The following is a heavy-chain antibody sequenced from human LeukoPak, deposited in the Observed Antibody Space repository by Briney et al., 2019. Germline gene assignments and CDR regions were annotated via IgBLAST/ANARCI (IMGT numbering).Heavy chain of an antibody. Sequence: SETLSLTCTVSGGSISSGSYYWSWIRQPAGKGLEWIGRIYTSGSTNYNPSLKSRVTISVDTSKNQFSLKLSSVTAADTAVYYCARDIVVVPAARGTWYFDLWGRGTLVTVSS. D-gene: IGHD2-2*01. CDR1: GGSISSGSYY. V-gene: IGHV4-61*02. J-gene: IGHJ2*01. CDR3: ARDIVVVPAARGTWYFDL. CDR2: IYTSGST.